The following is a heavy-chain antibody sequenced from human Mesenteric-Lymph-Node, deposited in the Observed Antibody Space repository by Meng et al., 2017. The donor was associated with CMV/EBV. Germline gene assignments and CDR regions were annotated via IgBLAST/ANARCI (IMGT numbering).Heavy chain of an antibody. CDR3: ASNAGGGDFAPFDY. D-gene: IGHD2-21*02. CDR1: GYTFTSYA. J-gene: IGHJ4*02. Sequence: SGYTFTSYAMHWVRQAPGQRLEWMGWINAGNGNTKYSQKFQGRVTITRDTSAGTAYMELSSLTSEDAAVYYCASNAGGGDFAPFDYWGQGSLVTVSS. CDR2: INAGNGNT. V-gene: IGHV1-3*01.